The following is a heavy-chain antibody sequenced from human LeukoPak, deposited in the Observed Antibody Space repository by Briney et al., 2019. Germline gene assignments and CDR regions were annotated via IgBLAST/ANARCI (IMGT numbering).Heavy chain of an antibody. CDR1: GYTFTSYA. V-gene: IGHV1-3*03. CDR3: AMGIAAAGTYYFDY. Sequence: ASVKVSCKASGYTFTSYAMHWVRQAPGQRLEWMGWINAGNGNTKYSQEFQSRVTITRDTSASTAYMELSSLRSEDMAVYYCAMGIAAAGTYYFDYWGQGTLVTVSS. J-gene: IGHJ4*02. CDR2: INAGNGNT. D-gene: IGHD6-13*01.